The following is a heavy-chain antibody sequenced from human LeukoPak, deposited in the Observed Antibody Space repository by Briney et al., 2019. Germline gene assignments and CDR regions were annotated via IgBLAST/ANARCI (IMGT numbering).Heavy chain of an antibody. CDR1: GFTFSSYR. CDR3: ARDIVPIYSGPTSDY. V-gene: IGHV3-7*01. D-gene: IGHD5-12*01. Sequence: PGGSLRLSCAASGFTFSSYRMTWVRQAPGKGLEWVANIKQDGSEKYYVDSVKGRFTISRDNARNSLSLQMNSLRAEDTAVYYCARDIVPIYSGPTSDYWGQGTLVTVSA. CDR2: IKQDGSEK. J-gene: IGHJ4*02.